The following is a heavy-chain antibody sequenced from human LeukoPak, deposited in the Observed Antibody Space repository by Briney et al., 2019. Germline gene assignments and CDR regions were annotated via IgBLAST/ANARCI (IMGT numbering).Heavy chain of an antibody. V-gene: IGHV4-61*01. CDR2: IYYSGST. CDR3: ARHQEGPTGNFDY. D-gene: IGHD1-1*01. J-gene: IGHJ4*02. Sequence: PSETLSLTCTVSGGSVSSGSYYWSWIRQPPGKGLEWIGYIYYSGSTNYNPSLKSRVTISVDTSKNQFSLKLSSVTAADTAVYYCARHQEGPTGNFDYWGQGTLVTVSS. CDR1: GGSVSSGSYY.